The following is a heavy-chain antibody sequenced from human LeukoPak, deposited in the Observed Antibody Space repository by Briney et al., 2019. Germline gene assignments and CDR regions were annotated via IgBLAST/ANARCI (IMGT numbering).Heavy chain of an antibody. CDR1: GDTVSSNSAA. Sequence: SQTLSLTCALSGDTVSSNSAAWNWIRQSPSRGLEWLGRTYYRSKWSNDYAVSVKSRITINPDTSKNQFSLQLNSVTPEDTALYYCARDASMVGAFDIWGQGTVVTVSS. CDR3: ARDASMVGAFDI. CDR2: TYYRSKWSN. D-gene: IGHD3-10*01. J-gene: IGHJ3*02. V-gene: IGHV6-1*01.